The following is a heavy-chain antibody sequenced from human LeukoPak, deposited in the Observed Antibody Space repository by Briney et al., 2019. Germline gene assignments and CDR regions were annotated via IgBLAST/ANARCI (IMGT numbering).Heavy chain of an antibody. D-gene: IGHD1-20*01. J-gene: IGHJ4*02. CDR1: GYTFTSYY. CDR3: ARMGVEGITGTSYYFDY. Sequence: ASVKVSRKASGYTFTSYYMHWVRQAPGQGLEWMGIINPSGGSTSYAQKFQGRVTMTRDTSTSTVYMELSSLRSEDTAVYYCARMGVEGITGTSYYFDYWGQGTLVTVSS. CDR2: INPSGGST. V-gene: IGHV1-46*01.